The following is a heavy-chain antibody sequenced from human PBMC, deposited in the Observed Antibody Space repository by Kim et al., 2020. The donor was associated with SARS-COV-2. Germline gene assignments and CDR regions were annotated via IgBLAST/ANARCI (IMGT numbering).Heavy chain of an antibody. CDR1: GGSISSYY. V-gene: IGHV4-59*01. D-gene: IGHD3-22*01. J-gene: IGHJ4*02. CDR2: IYYRGST. CDR3: ARDKSGLFPNY. Sequence: SETLSLTCTVSGGSISSYYWSWIRQPPGKGLEWIGYIYYRGSTNYNPSLKSRVTISVDTSKNQFSLKLSSVTAADTAVYYCARDKSGLFPNYWGQVTLLT.